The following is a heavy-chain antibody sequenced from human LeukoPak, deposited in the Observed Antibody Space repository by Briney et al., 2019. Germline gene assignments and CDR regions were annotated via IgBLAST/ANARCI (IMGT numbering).Heavy chain of an antibody. CDR1: GGSISSYY. CDR3: ARGGGLRYFDWLPTAGLDY. J-gene: IGHJ4*02. Sequence: SETLSLTCTVSGGSISSYYWSRIRQPPGKGLEWIGYIYYSGSTNYNPSLKSRVTISVDTSKNQFSLKLSSVTAADTAVYYCARGGGLRYFDWLPTAGLDYWGQGTLVTVSS. V-gene: IGHV4-59*01. CDR2: IYYSGST. D-gene: IGHD3-9*01.